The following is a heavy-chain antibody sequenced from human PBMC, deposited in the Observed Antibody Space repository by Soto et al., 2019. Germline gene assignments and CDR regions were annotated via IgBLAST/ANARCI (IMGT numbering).Heavy chain of an antibody. J-gene: IGHJ4*02. CDR2: ISYDGSEK. D-gene: IGHD2-2*02. V-gene: IGHV3-30*18. CDR1: GFTLNTYG. CDR3: AKSPNFYCSSPNCYKYYFDH. Sequence: GGSLRLSCAASGFTLNTYGMHWVRQAPGKGLEWVAVISYDGSEKYYVDSVKGRFTISKDNSKNTLYLQMNSLGPEDTAVYYCAKSPNFYCSSPNCYKYYFDHWGQGTRVTVSS.